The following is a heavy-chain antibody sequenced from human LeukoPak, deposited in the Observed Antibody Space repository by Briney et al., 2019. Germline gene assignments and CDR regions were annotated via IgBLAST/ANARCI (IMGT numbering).Heavy chain of an antibody. V-gene: IGHV3-48*03. CDR3: SLLAVASPQDY. J-gene: IGHJ4*02. Sequence: PGGSLRLSCAASGFSFSTYEMRWVRQAPGKGLEWVSDISSGGTITYYADSVRGRFTTSRDNAKNLLYLQMHSLRAEDTAIYYCSLLAVASPQDYWGQGTLVTVSS. CDR2: ISSGGTIT. CDR1: GFSFSTYE. D-gene: IGHD6-19*01.